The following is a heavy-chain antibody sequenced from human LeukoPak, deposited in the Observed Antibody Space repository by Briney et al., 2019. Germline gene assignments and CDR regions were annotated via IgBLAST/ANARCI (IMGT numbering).Heavy chain of an antibody. CDR1: GYRTFTYYW. V-gene: IGHV1-2*02. CDR3: AVIRTPVEMATSNDY. Sequence: GASVKVSCKASGYRTFTYYWFHWVRQAPGQGLEWLGWIDPGSGDTKYAQKFQGRVTITADKSTSTAYMELSSLRSEDTAVYYCAVIRTPVEMATSNDYWGQGTLVTVSS. CDR2: IDPGSGDT. D-gene: IGHD5-24*01. J-gene: IGHJ4*02.